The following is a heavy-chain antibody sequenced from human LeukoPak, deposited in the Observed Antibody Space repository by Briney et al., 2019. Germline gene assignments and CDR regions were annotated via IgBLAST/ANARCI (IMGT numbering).Heavy chain of an antibody. CDR2: IIPIFGTA. V-gene: IGHV1-69*13. CDR3: ARALIAAAGRYYMDV. Sequence: ASVKVSCKASGGTFSSYAISWVRQAPGQGLEWMGGIIPIFGTANYAQKFQGRVTITEDESTSTAYMELSSLRSEDTAVYYCARALIAAAGRYYMDVWGKGTTVTISS. J-gene: IGHJ6*03. D-gene: IGHD6-13*01. CDR1: GGTFSSYA.